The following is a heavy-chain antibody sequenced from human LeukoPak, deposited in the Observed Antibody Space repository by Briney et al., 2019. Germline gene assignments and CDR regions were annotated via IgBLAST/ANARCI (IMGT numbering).Heavy chain of an antibody. D-gene: IGHD6-19*01. Sequence: GGSLRLSCAASGFTFSSYAMNWVRQAPGKGLEWVSAISASGGSTYYADSVKGRFTISRDNSKNTLYLQMSSLRAEDTAVYYCAKAMAGSTYYFDSWSQGTLVTVSS. CDR1: GFTFSSYA. V-gene: IGHV3-23*01. J-gene: IGHJ4*02. CDR3: AKAMAGSTYYFDS. CDR2: ISASGGST.